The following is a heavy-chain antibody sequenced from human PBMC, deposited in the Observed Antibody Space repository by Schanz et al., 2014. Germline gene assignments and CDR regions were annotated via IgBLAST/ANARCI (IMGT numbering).Heavy chain of an antibody. J-gene: IGHJ6*02. D-gene: IGHD3-16*01. V-gene: IGHV1-69*04. Sequence: QVRLVQSGAEVKKPGSSVKVSCKSSGATFNSSAFSWVRQAPGQGLEWMGKIIPILGMENYAQKFKGRVMIADDISTSTAYMDLSSLRSDDTAVYYCATIGVNDYWRCGLDLWGQGTTVTVSS. CDR2: IIPILGME. CDR3: ATIGVNDYWRCGLDL. CDR1: GATFNSSA.